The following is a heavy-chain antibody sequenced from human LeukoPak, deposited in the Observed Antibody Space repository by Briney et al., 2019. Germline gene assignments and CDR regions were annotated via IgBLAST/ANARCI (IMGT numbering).Heavy chain of an antibody. Sequence: PGGSLRLSCAASGFSCSDYAMHWVRQAPGKGLEWVALISYDGINKYYADSVTGRFTISRDNSKNTLYLQMNSLRAEDTAVYYCARVVSDFYFDYWGQGTLVTVSS. CDR3: ARVVSDFYFDY. CDR2: ISYDGINK. CDR1: GFSCSDYA. V-gene: IGHV3-30*03. D-gene: IGHD2-21*02. J-gene: IGHJ4*02.